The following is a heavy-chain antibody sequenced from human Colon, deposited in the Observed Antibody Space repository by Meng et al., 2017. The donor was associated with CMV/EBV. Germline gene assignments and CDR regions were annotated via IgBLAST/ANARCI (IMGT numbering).Heavy chain of an antibody. J-gene: IGHJ5*02. Sequence: ASVKVSCKASGYTFTDYFIQWMRQAPGQGLEWMGWIKFNSGGTNYAQTFQGRVTMTRDTSVSTAYMELNSLRSDDTAVYYCVPYSGSSFRFDPWGQGTQVTVSS. CDR3: VPYSGSSFRFDP. CDR1: GYTFTDYF. V-gene: IGHV1-2*02. CDR2: IKFNSGGT. D-gene: IGHD5-12*01.